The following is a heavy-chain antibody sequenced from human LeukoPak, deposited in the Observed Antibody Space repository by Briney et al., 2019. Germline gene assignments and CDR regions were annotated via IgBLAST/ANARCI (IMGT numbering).Heavy chain of an antibody. CDR1: GFTFSSYS. CDR3: ARDGRGDSSGPYFDY. Sequence: GGSLRLSCAASGFTFSSYSMNWVRQAPGKGLEWVSSISSSSSYIYYADSVKGRFTISRDNAKNSLYLQMNSLRAEDTAVYYCARDGRGDSSGPYFDYWGQGTLVTVSS. V-gene: IGHV3-21*01. J-gene: IGHJ4*02. D-gene: IGHD3-22*01. CDR2: ISSSSSYI.